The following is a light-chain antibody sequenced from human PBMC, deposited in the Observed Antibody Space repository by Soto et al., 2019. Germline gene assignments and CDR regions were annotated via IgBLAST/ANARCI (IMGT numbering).Light chain of an antibody. V-gene: IGKV1-33*01. CDR2: DTS. CDR1: QAISNS. Sequence: DIQMTQSPSSLSASVGDRVTITCQASQAISNSLNWYQQKPGKAPKLLIYDTSNLETGVPSTFSGSGSGTDFNFAMSSLQPEDIATYYCEQYDNRLALTFGVGTKVEIK. J-gene: IGKJ4*01. CDR3: EQYDNRLALT.